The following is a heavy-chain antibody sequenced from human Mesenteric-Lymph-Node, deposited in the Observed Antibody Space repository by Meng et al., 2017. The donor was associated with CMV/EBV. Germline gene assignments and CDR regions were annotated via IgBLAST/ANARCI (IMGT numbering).Heavy chain of an antibody. CDR3: ARAGIYNNYESY. V-gene: IGHV4-59*12. J-gene: IGHJ4*02. Sequence: GSLRLSCTVSGGSISSYYWSWIRQPPGKGLEWIGYINYSGSTNYNPSLKSRVTISVDTSKNQFSLRLSSVTAADTAVYFCARAGIYNNYESYWSQGSLVTVSS. CDR1: GGSISSYY. CDR2: INYSGST. D-gene: IGHD3-16*01.